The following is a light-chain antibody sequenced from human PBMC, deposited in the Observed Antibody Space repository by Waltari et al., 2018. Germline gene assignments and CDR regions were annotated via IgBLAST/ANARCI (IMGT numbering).Light chain of an antibody. V-gene: IGKV4-1*01. CDR1: HSVLYSAKQKNY. CDR3: QQHYTAPVT. CDR2: WAS. J-gene: IGKJ2*01. Sequence: IVMTQSPASLAVSLGERATINFKSSHSVLYSAKQKNYLAWYQQKPGQPPNLLIYWASTRESWVPDRFSGSGSGTNFTLTISSLQAEDVAVYYCQQHYTAPVTFGQGTKLEI.